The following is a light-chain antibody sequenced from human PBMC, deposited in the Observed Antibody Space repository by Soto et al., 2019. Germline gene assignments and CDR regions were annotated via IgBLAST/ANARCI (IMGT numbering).Light chain of an antibody. CDR1: SSNIGSNP. J-gene: IGLJ3*02. CDR2: TNH. CDR3: AAWDDSLNAWV. V-gene: IGLV1-44*01. Sequence: QSVLTQPPSASGTPGQRVTISCSGGSSNIGSNPVNWYQQFPGTAPKVLIYTNHQRPSGVPDRFSGSKSGSSASLAISGLQSEDEADYFCAAWDDSLNAWVFGGGTKLTV.